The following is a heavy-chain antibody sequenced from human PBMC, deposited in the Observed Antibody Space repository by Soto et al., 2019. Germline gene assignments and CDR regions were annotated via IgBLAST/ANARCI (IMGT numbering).Heavy chain of an antibody. D-gene: IGHD6-25*01. V-gene: IGHV3-21*01. Sequence: EVQLVESGGGLVKPGGSLRLSCAASGFTFSSYSMNWVRQAPGKGLEWVSSISSSSSYIYYADSVKGRFTISRDNAKNSLYLQMSSRRAEDTAVYYCARMGSQRYYYYGMDVWGQGTTVTVSS. CDR2: ISSSSSYI. CDR1: GFTFSSYS. J-gene: IGHJ6*02. CDR3: ARMGSQRYYYYGMDV.